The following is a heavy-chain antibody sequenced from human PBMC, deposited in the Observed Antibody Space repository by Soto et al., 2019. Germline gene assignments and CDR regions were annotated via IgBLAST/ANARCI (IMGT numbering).Heavy chain of an antibody. Sequence: VQLVESGGGVVQPGRSLRLSCAASGFTFSDYAMHWVRQAPGTGLDWVAVVSHDGRNTHYADSVKGRFPISRDSSKNTVSLEMTSLRAEDTAVYYCAKGGRQWLVTSDFNYWGQGALVTVSS. V-gene: IGHV3-30*18. CDR1: GFTFSDYA. D-gene: IGHD6-19*01. CDR3: AKGGRQWLVTSDFNY. J-gene: IGHJ4*02. CDR2: VSHDGRNT.